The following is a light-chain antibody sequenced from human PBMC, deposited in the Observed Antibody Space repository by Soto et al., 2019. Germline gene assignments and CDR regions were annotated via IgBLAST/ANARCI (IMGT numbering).Light chain of an antibody. CDR3: QSYDSSLRGYV. CDR2: GHN. Sequence: QSVLTQPPSVSGAPGQRVTIFCTGSSSNIGTGYHIHWYQHLPGTAPKLLIYGHNNRPSGVPDRFSGSRSGTSASLAITGLQAEDEADYYCQSYDSSLRGYVFGTGTKLTVL. J-gene: IGLJ1*01. V-gene: IGLV1-40*01. CDR1: SSNIGTGYH.